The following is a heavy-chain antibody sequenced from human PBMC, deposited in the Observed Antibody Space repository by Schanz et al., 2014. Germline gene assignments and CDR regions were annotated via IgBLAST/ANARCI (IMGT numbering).Heavy chain of an antibody. D-gene: IGHD3-22*01. J-gene: IGHJ3*02. CDR2: IIPILGME. Sequence: QVQLVQSGAEVKKPGSSVKVSCKASGGTFSSYAFSWVRQAPGQGLEWMGKIIPILGMENYAQKFQGRVTITADISSPSSSLSLRSLRSDDPSVSSSSPRIQYHYDTSGPVGAFDIWGQGTVVTVSS. V-gene: IGHV1-69*04. CDR1: GGTFSSYA. CDR3: SPRIQYHYDTSGPVGAFDI.